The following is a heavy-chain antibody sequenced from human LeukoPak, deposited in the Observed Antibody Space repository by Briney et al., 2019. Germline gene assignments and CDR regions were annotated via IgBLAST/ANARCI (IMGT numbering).Heavy chain of an antibody. V-gene: IGHV4-34*01. J-gene: IGHJ5*02. CDR2: INHSGST. CDR1: GGSFSGYY. CDR3: ARGYRDITMIVVVITRRFDG. Sequence: PSETLCLTCAVYGGSFSGYYWSWIRQPPGKGLEWIGEINHSGSTNYNPSLKSRVTISVDTSKNQFSLKLSSVTAADTAVYYCARGYRDITMIVVVITRRFDGWGQGTLVTVSS. D-gene: IGHD3-22*01.